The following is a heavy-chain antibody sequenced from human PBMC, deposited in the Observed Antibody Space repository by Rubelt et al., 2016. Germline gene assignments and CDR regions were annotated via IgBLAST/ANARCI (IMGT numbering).Heavy chain of an antibody. CDR1: GYTFTSYG. J-gene: IGHJ4*02. CDR2: ISAYNGNT. CDR3: ARDPLPVRGVIMTPTH. D-gene: IGHD3-10*01. V-gene: IGHV1-18*01. Sequence: QVQLVQSGAEVKKPGASVKVSCKASGYTFTSYGISWVRQAPGQGLEWMGWISAYNGNTNYAQKCQGRVTMTTDASTCTAYMELRSLRSDDTAVYYCARDPLPVRGVIMTPTHWGQGTLVTVSS.